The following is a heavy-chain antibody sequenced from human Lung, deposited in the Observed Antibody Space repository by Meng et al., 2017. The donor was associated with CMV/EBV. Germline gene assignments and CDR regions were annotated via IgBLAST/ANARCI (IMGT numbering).Heavy chain of an antibody. V-gene: IGHV6-1*01. CDR2: TYYRSKWYN. J-gene: IGHJ4*02. CDR1: GDSVSSNSVA. Sequence: SETLSLXXAISGDSVSSNSVAWNWIRQSPSRGLEWLGRTYYRSKWYNDYAVSVKSRITINPDTSKNQFSLQLKSVTPEDTAVYYCARGYSHLFDYWGQGTLVTVSS. D-gene: IGHD1-1*01. CDR3: ARGYSHLFDY.